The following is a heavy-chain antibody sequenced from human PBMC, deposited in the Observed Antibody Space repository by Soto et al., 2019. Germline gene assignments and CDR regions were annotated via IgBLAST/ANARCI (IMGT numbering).Heavy chain of an antibody. CDR3: ARDVGKFVATVYFDW. CDR1: GYSISSGYY. V-gene: IGHV4-38-2*02. D-gene: IGHD4-4*01. Sequence: PSETLSLTCAVSGYSISSGYYWGCIRQPPGKGLEWIGNMHHGGTSYYNPSLKSRVTMSVDTSKNQFSLKLRSVTAADTAVYYCARDVGKFVATVYFDWWGQGTLVTVSS. CDR2: MHHGGTS. J-gene: IGHJ4*02.